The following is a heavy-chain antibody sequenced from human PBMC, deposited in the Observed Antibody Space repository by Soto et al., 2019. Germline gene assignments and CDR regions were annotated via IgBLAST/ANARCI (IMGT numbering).Heavy chain of an antibody. D-gene: IGHD2-2*01. CDR3: AHGSCSSADCYPNPYLDY. V-gene: IGHV2-5*02. Sequence: LEWLALIYWDDDERYSPSLKSRLTITKDTSKNQVVLTMTNVDPVDTATYYCAHGSCSSADCYPNPYLDYWGQGILVTVSS. CDR2: IYWDDDE. J-gene: IGHJ4*02.